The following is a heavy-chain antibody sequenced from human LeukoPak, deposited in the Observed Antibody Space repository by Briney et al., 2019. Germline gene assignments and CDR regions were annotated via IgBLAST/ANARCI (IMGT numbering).Heavy chain of an antibody. J-gene: IGHJ4*02. V-gene: IGHV4-59*01. CDR3: ALGDYGGNDYFDY. CDR2: IYYSGST. D-gene: IGHD3-16*01. Sequence: SETLSLTCTVSGGSISSYYWSWIRQPTGKGLEWIGYIYYSGSTNYNPSLKSRVTISVDTSKNQFSLKLSSVTAADTAVYCCALGDYGGNDYFDYWGQGTLVTVSS. CDR1: GGSISSYY.